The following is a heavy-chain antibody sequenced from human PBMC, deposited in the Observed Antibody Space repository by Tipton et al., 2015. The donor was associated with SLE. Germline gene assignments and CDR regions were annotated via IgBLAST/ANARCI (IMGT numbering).Heavy chain of an antibody. D-gene: IGHD6-19*01. Sequence: TLSLTCNVSGGSLSSYFWSWVRQAPGKGLEWIASIHYRGALYYDPSLESRVTISVDLSNTQFSLRVTSVTAADMAKYYCARHADIAVMRYGMDVWGQGTTVIVSS. CDR2: IHYRGAL. V-gene: IGHV4-59*08. J-gene: IGHJ6*02. CDR3: ARHADIAVMRYGMDV. CDR1: GGSLSSYF.